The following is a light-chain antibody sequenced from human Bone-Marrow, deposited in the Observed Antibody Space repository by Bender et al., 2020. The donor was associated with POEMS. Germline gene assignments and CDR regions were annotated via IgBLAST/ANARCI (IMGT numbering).Light chain of an antibody. CDR3: QAWDTSSVI. Sequence: SYEVTQPPSVSVSPGQTASITCSGDDVGDKYVAWYQQKPGQSPVLVIYQDTKRPSGIPERFSGSNSGNTATLTISGTQAMDEADYYCQAWDTSSVIFGGGTKLTVL. CDR2: QDT. V-gene: IGLV3-1*01. CDR1: DVGDKY. J-gene: IGLJ2*01.